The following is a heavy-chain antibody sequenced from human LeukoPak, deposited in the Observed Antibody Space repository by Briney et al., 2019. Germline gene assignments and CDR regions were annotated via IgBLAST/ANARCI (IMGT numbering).Heavy chain of an antibody. CDR1: GFIFRNYA. D-gene: IGHD3-9*01. CDR3: AKWGGYDILTGYYVSDF. Sequence: GRSLRLSCAASGFIFRNYAMSWVRQAPGKGLEWVSAITGSGDTTYYADSVKGRFTVSRDNSKNTLYVEMNTLRAEDTAVYYCAKWGGYDILTGYYVSDFWGQGTLVTVSS. CDR2: ITGSGDTT. V-gene: IGHV3-23*01. J-gene: IGHJ4*02.